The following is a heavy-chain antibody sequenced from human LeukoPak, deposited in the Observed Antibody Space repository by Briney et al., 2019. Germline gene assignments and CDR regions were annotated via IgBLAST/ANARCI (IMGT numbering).Heavy chain of an antibody. CDR1: GDSISSGGYS. CDR3: AGTSKSQRWFDP. CDR2: IYHSGST. D-gene: IGHD1-14*01. J-gene: IGHJ5*02. Sequence: PSQTLSLTCAVSGDSISSGGYSWGWLRQPRGKGLEWIEYIYHSGSTYDNPSLKSQFTISVDRSKNQFSLKLSSVTAADTAVYYCAGTSKSQRWFDPWGQGTLVTVSS. V-gene: IGHV4-30-2*01.